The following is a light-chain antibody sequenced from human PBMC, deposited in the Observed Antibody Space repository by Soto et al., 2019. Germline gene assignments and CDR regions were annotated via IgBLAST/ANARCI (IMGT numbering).Light chain of an antibody. Sequence: QSALTQPASVSGSPGQSITISCTGNSSDVGSCNCVSWYQQHPGKAPTLMIYEVNKRPSGVSNRFSGSKSGNTASLTISGLQAEDEADYYCCSSVGSPNWVFGGGTKLTVL. CDR2: EVN. V-gene: IGLV2-23*02. CDR3: CSSVGSPNWV. CDR1: SSDVGSCNC. J-gene: IGLJ3*02.